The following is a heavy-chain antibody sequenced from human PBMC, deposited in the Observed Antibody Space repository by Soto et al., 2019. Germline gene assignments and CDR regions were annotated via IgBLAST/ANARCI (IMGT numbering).Heavy chain of an antibody. D-gene: IGHD7-27*01. CDR2: INHSGST. V-gene: IGHV4-34*01. Sequence: QVQLQQWGAGLLKPSETLSLTCAVYGGSFSGYYWNWIRQPPGKGLEWIGEINHSGSTNYNPSLTSRVTISVDTSKNQFSLKLSSGTAADTAVYYCARGWGRIFDYWGQGTLVTVSS. CDR1: GGSFSGYY. J-gene: IGHJ4*02. CDR3: ARGWGRIFDY.